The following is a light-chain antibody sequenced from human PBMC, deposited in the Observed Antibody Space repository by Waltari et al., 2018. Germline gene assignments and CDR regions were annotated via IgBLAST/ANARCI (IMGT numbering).Light chain of an antibody. Sequence: QSALTQPASVSGSPGQSITISCTGTSSDVGGYNYVSWYQQHPAKAPKRMIYDVSNRPSGVSNRFSGSKSGNTASLTISGLQAEDEADYYCSSYTSSSTWVFGGGTKLTVL. CDR2: DVS. J-gene: IGLJ3*02. CDR1: SSDVGGYNY. CDR3: SSYTSSSTWV. V-gene: IGLV2-14*03.